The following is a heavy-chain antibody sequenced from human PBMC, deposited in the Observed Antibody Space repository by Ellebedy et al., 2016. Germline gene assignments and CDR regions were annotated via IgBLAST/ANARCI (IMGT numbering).Heavy chain of an antibody. CDR3: AWIMVRGPGDV. Sequence: SGPTLVXPPVTLTLTCTVSGFSLNNARMGVSWIRQPPGKALEWLAHIFSNDEKSYSTSLKSRLTISEDTSKSQVVLTMTNMDPVDTATYYCAWIMVRGPGDVWGKGTTVTVSS. V-gene: IGHV2-26*04. CDR1: GFSLNNARMG. J-gene: IGHJ6*04. CDR2: IFSNDEK. D-gene: IGHD3-10*01.